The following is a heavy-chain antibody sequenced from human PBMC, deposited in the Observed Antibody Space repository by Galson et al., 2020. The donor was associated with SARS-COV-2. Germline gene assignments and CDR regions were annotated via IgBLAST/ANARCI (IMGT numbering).Heavy chain of an antibody. V-gene: IGHV1-8*01. Sequence: ASVKVSCKASGYTFTDYHINWVRQAAGRGLEWMGWKTPNLGHTDHPLKFQGRITLTSNTSIGTAFMELSSLRPEDTAVYYCARGRISGHTQGYFDNWGQGTLVTVSS. CDR1: GYTFTDYH. CDR2: KTPNLGHT. J-gene: IGHJ4*02. D-gene: IGHD1-20*01. CDR3: ARGRISGHTQGYFDN.